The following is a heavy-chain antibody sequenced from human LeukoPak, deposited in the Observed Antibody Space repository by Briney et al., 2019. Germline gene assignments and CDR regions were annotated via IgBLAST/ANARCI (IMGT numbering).Heavy chain of an antibody. D-gene: IGHD6-13*01. J-gene: IGHJ4*02. V-gene: IGHV3-23*01. CDR1: GFTFSSYA. CDR3: AGGRRHLVHGPLDD. CDR2: ISGSGGST. Sequence: PGGSLTLSWAASGFTFSSYAMSWVRQAPGKGLEWVSSISGSGGSTYYADSVKGRFTISRDNSKNMLCLQMNSLRAEDTAVYYCAGGRRHLVHGPLDDWGQGTLVTVSS.